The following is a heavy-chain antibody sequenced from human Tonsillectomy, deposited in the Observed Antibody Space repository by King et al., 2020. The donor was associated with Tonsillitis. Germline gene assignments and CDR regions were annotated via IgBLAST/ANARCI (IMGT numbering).Heavy chain of an antibody. CDR3: ARDALTDSSVYYYSDFDY. Sequence: QLVQSGGGLVQPGGSLRLSCAASGFTFSSYWMSWVRQAPGKGLEWVANIKQDGSEKYYVDSVKGRFTISRDNAKNSLYLQMNSLRAEDTAVYYCARDALTDSSVYYYSDFDYWGQGTLVTVSS. CDR2: IKQDGSEK. V-gene: IGHV3-7*01. CDR1: GFTFSSYW. J-gene: IGHJ4*02. D-gene: IGHD3-22*01.